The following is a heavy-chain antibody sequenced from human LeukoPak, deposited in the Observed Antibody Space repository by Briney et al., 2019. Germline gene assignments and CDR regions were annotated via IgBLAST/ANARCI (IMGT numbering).Heavy chain of an antibody. J-gene: IGHJ4*02. Sequence: GGSLRLSCAASGFTSSSYWMSWVRQAPGKGLEWVANIKQDGSEKYYVDSVKGRFTISRDNAKNSLYLQMNSLRAEDTAVYYCARVAAGYSVNYFDYWGQGTLATVSS. CDR2: IKQDGSEK. CDR1: GFTSSSYW. D-gene: IGHD4-23*01. V-gene: IGHV3-7*01. CDR3: ARVAAGYSVNYFDY.